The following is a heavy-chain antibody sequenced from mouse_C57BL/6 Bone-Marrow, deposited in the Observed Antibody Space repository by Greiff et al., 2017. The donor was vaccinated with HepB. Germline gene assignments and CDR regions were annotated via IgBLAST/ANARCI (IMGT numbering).Heavy chain of an antibody. CDR1: GYTFTNYW. V-gene: IGHV1-63*01. CDR3: ARTGIYWYFDV. Sequence: QVQLQQSGAELVRPGTSVKMSCKASGYTFTNYWIGWAKQRPGHGLEWIGDIYPGGGYTNYNEKFKGKATLTADKSSSTAYMQFSSLTSEYSAIYYCARTGIYWYFDVWGTGTTVTVSS. D-gene: IGHD4-1*01. CDR2: IYPGGGYT. J-gene: IGHJ1*03.